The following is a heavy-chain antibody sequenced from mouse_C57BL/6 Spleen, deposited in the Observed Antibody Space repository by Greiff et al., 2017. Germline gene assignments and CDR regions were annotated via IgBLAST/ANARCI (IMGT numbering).Heavy chain of an antibody. CDR3: VRSYGFAY. D-gene: IGHD1-2*01. CDR1: GFTFTDYY. V-gene: IGHV7-3*01. J-gene: IGHJ3*01. Sequence: EVQLVESGGGLVQPGGSLSLSCAASGFTFTDYYMSWVRQPPGKALEWLGFIRNKANGYTTEYLASVMGRFSISRDNSQSILYLQMNALRAEDSATYYCVRSYGFAYWGQGTLVTVSA. CDR2: IRNKANGYTT.